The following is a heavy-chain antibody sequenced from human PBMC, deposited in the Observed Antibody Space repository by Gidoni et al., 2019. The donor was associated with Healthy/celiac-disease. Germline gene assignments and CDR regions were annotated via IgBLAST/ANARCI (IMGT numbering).Heavy chain of an antibody. CDR3: ATAEVDTAMVMHGGAFNI. Sequence: QVQLVQSGAEAKKPGASVKVSCQVSGYALTELSMHWVRRAPVKGLEWMGGFDPEDGETIYAQKCQGRVTMTEDTSTDTAYMELGSLRSEDTAVYYCATAEVDTAMVMHGGAFNIWGQGTMVTVSS. D-gene: IGHD5-18*01. CDR1: GYALTELS. CDR2: FDPEDGET. V-gene: IGHV1-24*01. J-gene: IGHJ3*02.